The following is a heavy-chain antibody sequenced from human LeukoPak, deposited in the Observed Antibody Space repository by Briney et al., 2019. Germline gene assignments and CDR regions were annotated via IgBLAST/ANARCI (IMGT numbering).Heavy chain of an antibody. CDR3: ATIGLWFRLIEY. CDR1: GGSITSRTNY. D-gene: IGHD3-10*01. J-gene: IGHJ4*02. V-gene: IGHV4-39*05. CDR2: VHYTGST. Sequence: SETPSLTCSVSGGSITSRTNYWGWVRQPPGKGLEWIGTVHYTGSTYYNPSLKSRLTISVDTSESQFSLKLSSVTAADTAVYYCATIGLWFRLIEYWGQGTLVTVSS.